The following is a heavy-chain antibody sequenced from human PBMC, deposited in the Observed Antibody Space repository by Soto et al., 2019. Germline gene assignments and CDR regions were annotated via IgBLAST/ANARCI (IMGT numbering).Heavy chain of an antibody. D-gene: IGHD3-16*01. CDR2: VFYGGT. V-gene: IGHV4-59*01. CDR1: GRSISSNY. J-gene: IGHJ4*02. Sequence: PSETLSLTCPVSGRSISSNYWSGIRQSPDKGLEWLGYVFYGGTDYNPSLGGRVSMSVETSKSQFSLKLTSVTVADTAVYYCASYRGALYFESWGPGILVTVPS. CDR3: ASYRGALYFES.